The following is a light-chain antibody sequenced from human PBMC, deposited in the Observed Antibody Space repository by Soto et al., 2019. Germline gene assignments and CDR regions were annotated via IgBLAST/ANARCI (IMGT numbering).Light chain of an antibody. CDR1: QSVSRN. CDR3: QQYNNWPPVRT. Sequence: EIVMTQSPDTLSVSPGEGGTLSCRASQSVSRNVAWYQQKPGQAPRLLIYGGSTRVTGIPARFSGSGSGTEFTLTISSLLSEDFAFYYCQQYNNWPPVRTFGQGTKVEIK. J-gene: IGKJ1*01. V-gene: IGKV3-15*01. CDR2: GGS.